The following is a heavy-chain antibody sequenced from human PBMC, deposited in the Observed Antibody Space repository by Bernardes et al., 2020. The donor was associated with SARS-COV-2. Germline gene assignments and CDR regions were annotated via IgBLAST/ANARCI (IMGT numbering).Heavy chain of an antibody. CDR3: ARVSGVVPAANNWFDP. D-gene: IGHD2-2*01. CDR2: IYDSWSP. CDR1: GGSIRSGGYY. J-gene: IGHJ5*02. V-gene: IGHV4-31*01. Sequence: SNTLQVTCSFLGGSIRSGGYYWMWSRQHLGKGLEWIGYIYDSWSPYYNPSLKSLVTISGDTSKKQFSLKLSSGTAADPAGYYCARVSGVVPAANNWFDPWGQGPLDTVSS.